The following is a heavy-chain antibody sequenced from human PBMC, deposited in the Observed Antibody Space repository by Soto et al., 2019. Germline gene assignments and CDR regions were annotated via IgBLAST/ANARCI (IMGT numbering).Heavy chain of an antibody. CDR2: IYTNTGNP. D-gene: IGHD6-6*01. Sequence: ASVKVSCKASGYTFTRYAMNWVRQAPGQGLEWMGWIYTNTGNPTSAQGFTGRFVFSLDTCVSTAYLQICSLTAEDTAVYYCAREAFYYHEYSSSSSPSPNCYYYGMDVWAQGTTVAVSS. J-gene: IGHJ6*02. CDR1: GYTFTRYA. CDR3: AREAFYYHEYSSSSSPSPNCYYYGMDV. V-gene: IGHV7-4-1*01.